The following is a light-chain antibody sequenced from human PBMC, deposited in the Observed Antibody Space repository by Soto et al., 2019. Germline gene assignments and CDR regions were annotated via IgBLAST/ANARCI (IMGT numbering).Light chain of an antibody. CDR1: QSVTTY. CDR2: DAS. J-gene: IGKJ4*01. V-gene: IGKV3-11*01. CDR3: QQRSHWPRL. Sequence: EIVLTQSPATLSLSPGERATLSCRASQSVTTYLAWFQQKPGQAPRLLIYDASKRATGIPARFSGSGSGTDFTLTISSLEPEDFAVYYWQQRSHWPRLFGGGTKVEIK.